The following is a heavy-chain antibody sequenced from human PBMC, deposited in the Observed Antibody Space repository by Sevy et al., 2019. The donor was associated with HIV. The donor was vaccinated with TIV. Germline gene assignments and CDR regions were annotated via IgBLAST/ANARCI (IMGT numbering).Heavy chain of an antibody. V-gene: IGHV3-7*01. J-gene: IGHJ6*02. CDR2: INQNGTEI. Sequence: GGSLRLSCVVSGFTFRNYWMSWVRQAPGKGLEWVANINQNGTEIYSVDSVKGRFTFSRDNTKNSVYLQMNSLRAEDTAIYYCAINSDYGLDAWGQGTTVTVSS. CDR1: GFTFRNYW. CDR3: AINSDYGLDA. D-gene: IGHD4-4*01.